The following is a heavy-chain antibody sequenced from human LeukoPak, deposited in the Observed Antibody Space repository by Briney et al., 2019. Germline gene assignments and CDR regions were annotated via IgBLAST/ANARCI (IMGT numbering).Heavy chain of an antibody. V-gene: IGHV1-18*01. CDR3: ARREQWLVGDDY. CDR2: ISAYNGNT. CDR1: GYSVTSYG. J-gene: IGHJ4*02. D-gene: IGHD6-19*01. Sequence: ASVTVSCKASGYSVTSYGISWVRQAPGQGLEWMRWISAYNGNTNYAQKLQGRVTMTTDTSTSTAYMELRSLRSDDTAVYYCARREQWLVGDDYWGQGTLVTVSS.